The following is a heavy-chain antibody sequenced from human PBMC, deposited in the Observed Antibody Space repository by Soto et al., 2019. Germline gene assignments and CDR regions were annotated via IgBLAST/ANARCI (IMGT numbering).Heavy chain of an antibody. Sequence: SVKVSCKASGGTFSSYAISWVRQAPGQGLEWMGGIIPIFGTANYAQKFQGRVTITADKSTSTACMELSSLRSEDTAVYYCARDPPYNWKYFDYWGQGTLVTVYS. D-gene: IGHD1-20*01. J-gene: IGHJ4*02. V-gene: IGHV1-69*06. CDR2: IIPIFGTA. CDR3: ARDPPYNWKYFDY. CDR1: GGTFSSYA.